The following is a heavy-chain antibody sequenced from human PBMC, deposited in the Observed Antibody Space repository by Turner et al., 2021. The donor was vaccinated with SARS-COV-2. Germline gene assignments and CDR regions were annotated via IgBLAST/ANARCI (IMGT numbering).Heavy chain of an antibody. D-gene: IGHD6-19*01. Sequence: EVQLVESGGGLVQPGGSLRLSCTASGFTFSNYWMSWVRQAPGKGLEWVAEINSDVSEKYHVDSVKGRFTISRDNAKNSLYLQMNSLRAEDTAVYYCARDRGWDTFDYWGQGTLVTVSS. J-gene: IGHJ4*02. CDR1: GFTFSNYW. CDR3: ARDRGWDTFDY. V-gene: IGHV3-7*01. CDR2: INSDVSEK.